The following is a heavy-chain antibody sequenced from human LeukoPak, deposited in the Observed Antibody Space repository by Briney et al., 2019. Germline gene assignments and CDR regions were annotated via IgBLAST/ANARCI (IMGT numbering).Heavy chain of an antibody. CDR1: GFTFSSYG. D-gene: IGHD6-6*01. CDR2: IRYDGSNK. J-gene: IGHJ4*02. V-gene: IGHV3-30*02. CDR3: AKDVPIIAARTLGY. Sequence: PGGSLRLSCAASGFTFSSYGTHWVRQAPGKGLEWVAFIRYDGSNKYYADSVKGRFTIPRDNSKNTLYLQMNSLRAADTAVYYCAKDVPIIAARTLGYWGQGTLVTVSS.